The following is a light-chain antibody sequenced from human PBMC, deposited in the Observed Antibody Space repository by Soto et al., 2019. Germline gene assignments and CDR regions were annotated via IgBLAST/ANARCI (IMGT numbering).Light chain of an antibody. CDR1: QSISIN. J-gene: IGKJ1*01. Sequence: EIVMTQSPGTLSLSPGERATLSCRASQSISINLAWYQQKPGQAPGLLIYDASTRATGIPARFSGSGSGTEFTLSILSLQSDDFSLYYCHQYGTWPLTFGQGTQVEVK. CDR3: HQYGTWPLT. CDR2: DAS. V-gene: IGKV3-15*01.